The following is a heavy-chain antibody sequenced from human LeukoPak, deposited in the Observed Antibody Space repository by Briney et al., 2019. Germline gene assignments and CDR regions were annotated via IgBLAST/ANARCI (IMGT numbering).Heavy chain of an antibody. Sequence: GGSLRLSCAASGFTFSDYYMSWIRQAPGKGLEWVSAISGSGGSTYYADSVKGRFTISRDNSKNTLYLQMNSLRAEDTALYHCARRSLYGAGSGYYYYYMDVWGKGTTVTISS. CDR1: GFTFSDYY. CDR2: ISGSGGST. J-gene: IGHJ6*03. D-gene: IGHD3-10*01. CDR3: ARRSLYGAGSGYYYYYMDV. V-gene: IGHV3-23*01.